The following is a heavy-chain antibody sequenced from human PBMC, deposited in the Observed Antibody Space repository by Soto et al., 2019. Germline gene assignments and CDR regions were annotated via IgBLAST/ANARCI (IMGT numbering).Heavy chain of an antibody. V-gene: IGHV4-34*01. CDR1: GGSFSGYY. CDR3: ARVSIVVVPAAIDY. CDR2: INRSGST. D-gene: IGHD2-2*01. J-gene: IGHJ4*02. Sequence: LSLTCAVYGGSFSGYYWSWIRQPPGKGLEWIGEINRSGSTNYNPSLKSRVTISVDTSKNQFSLKLSSVTAADTAVYYCARVSIVVVPAAIDYWGQGTLVTVSS.